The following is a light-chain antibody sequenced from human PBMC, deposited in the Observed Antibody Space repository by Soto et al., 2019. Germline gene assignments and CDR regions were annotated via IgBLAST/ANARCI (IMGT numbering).Light chain of an antibody. J-gene: IGLJ1*01. V-gene: IGLV2-14*03. Sequence: QPVLTQPASVSGSPGQSITISCTGASSDVGGYNYVSWYQQHPGKAPKLMIYDFINRPSGVSNRFSGSKSDNTATLTISGLQAEDEAEYYCSSYTTSSTPRYVFGTGTKLTVL. CDR2: DFI. CDR3: SSYTTSSTPRYV. CDR1: SSDVGGYNY.